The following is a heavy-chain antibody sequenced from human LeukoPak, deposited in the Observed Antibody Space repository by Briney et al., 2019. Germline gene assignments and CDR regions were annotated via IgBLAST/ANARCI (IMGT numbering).Heavy chain of an antibody. V-gene: IGHV3-23*01. Sequence: PGGSLRLSCAASGFTFSSYAMSWVRQAPGKGLEWVSAISGSGGSTNYADSVKGRFTISRDNSKNTLYLQMNSLRAEDTAVYYCAKPTSGSYLLTYYYYGMDVWGQGTTVTVSS. CDR1: GFTFSSYA. D-gene: IGHD1-26*01. CDR2: ISGSGGST. CDR3: AKPTSGSYLLTYYYYGMDV. J-gene: IGHJ6*02.